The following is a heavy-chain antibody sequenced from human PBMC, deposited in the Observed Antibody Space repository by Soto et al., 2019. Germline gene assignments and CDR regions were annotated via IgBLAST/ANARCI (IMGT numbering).Heavy chain of an antibody. CDR2: IIPIFGTT. J-gene: IGHJ6*02. CDR3: ARLHSHGTFGMDV. V-gene: IGHV1-69*13. CDR1: GGSFTYT. Sequence: GASVKVSCKASGGSFTYTLSWVRQAPGQGLEWMGGIIPIFGTTNYAQKFQGRVTITAAESTKTAYMELSNLRSDDTAVYYCARLHSHGTFGMDVWGQGTTVTVSS. D-gene: IGHD5-18*01.